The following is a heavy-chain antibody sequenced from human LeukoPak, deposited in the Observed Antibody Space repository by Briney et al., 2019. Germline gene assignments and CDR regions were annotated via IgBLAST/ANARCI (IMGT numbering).Heavy chain of an antibody. CDR2: INHSGST. D-gene: IGHD6-13*01. J-gene: IGHJ4*02. CDR1: GGSFSGYY. Sequence: PSETLSLTCAVYGGSFSGYYWSWIRQPPGKGLEWIGEINHSGSTNYNPSLKSRVTMSVDTSKNQFSLKLSSVTAADTAVYYCASEGYPKSSDYWGQGTLVTVSS. CDR3: ASEGYPKSSDY. V-gene: IGHV4-34*01.